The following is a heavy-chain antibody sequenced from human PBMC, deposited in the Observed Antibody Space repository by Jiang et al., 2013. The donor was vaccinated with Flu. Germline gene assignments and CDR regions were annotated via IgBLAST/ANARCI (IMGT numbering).Heavy chain of an antibody. CDR1: GYTFTSYY. D-gene: IGHD6-13*01. CDR3: ARSRYSSSWHPPGWFDP. Sequence: SGAEVKKPGASVKVSCKASGYTFTSYYMHWVRQAPGQGLEWMGIINPSGGSTSYAQKFQGRVTMTRDTSTSTVYMELSSLRSEDTAVYYCARSRYSSSWHPPGWFDPWGQGTLVTVSS. CDR2: INPSGGST. V-gene: IGHV1-46*01. J-gene: IGHJ5*02.